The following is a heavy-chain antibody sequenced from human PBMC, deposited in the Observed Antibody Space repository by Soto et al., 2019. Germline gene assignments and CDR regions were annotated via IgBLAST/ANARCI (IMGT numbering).Heavy chain of an antibody. D-gene: IGHD1-7*01. J-gene: IGHJ4*02. V-gene: IGHV4-31*03. CDR1: GGSISSGGYY. CDR2: IYYSGST. Sequence: SETLSLTCTVSGGSISSGGYYWSWIRQHPGRGLEWIGYIYYSGSTYYNPSLKSRVTISVDTSKNQFSLKLSSVTAADTAVYYCARDHRKWNYGLGFDYWGQGTLVTVSS. CDR3: ARDHRKWNYGLGFDY.